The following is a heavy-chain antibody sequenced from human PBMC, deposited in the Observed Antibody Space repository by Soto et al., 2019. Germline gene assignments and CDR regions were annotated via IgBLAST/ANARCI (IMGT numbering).Heavy chain of an antibody. Sequence: GGSLRLSCAASGFTFSSYAMSWVRQAPGKGLEWVSAISGSGGSTYYADSVKGRFTISRDNSKNTLYLQMNSLRAEDTAVYYWGIGCSLDERFGYYYYGMDVWGQGTSVTVSS. J-gene: IGHJ6*02. V-gene: IGHV3-23*01. D-gene: IGHD3-16*01. CDR1: GFTFSSYA. CDR2: ISGSGGST. CDR3: GIGCSLDERFGYYYYGMDV.